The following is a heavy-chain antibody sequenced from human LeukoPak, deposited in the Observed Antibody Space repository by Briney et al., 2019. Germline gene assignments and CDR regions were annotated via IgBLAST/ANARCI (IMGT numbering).Heavy chain of an antibody. J-gene: IGHJ5*02. CDR1: GFTFSTFG. CDR3: ARDVDTSSHSSQLDP. Sequence: GGSLRLSCATAGFTFSTFGIHWVRQTPGKGLEWAAAIQSDGSKQYYGDSVKGRFTISRDSSKNTVYLQMNSLRDEDTAVYYCARDVDTSSHSSQLDPWGQGTLVTVSS. D-gene: IGHD5-18*01. CDR2: IQSDGSKQ. V-gene: IGHV3-33*01.